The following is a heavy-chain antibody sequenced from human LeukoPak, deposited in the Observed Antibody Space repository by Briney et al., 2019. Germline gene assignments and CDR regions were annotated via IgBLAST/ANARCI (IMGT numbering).Heavy chain of an antibody. J-gene: IGHJ6*03. CDR3: ARGQYGSGSFSYYYYYYMDV. V-gene: IGHV4-59*01. CDR2: IYYSGST. D-gene: IGHD3-10*01. Sequence: GSLRLSCAASGFTFDDYAMHWVRQPPGKGLEWIGYIYYSGSTNYNPSLKSRVTISVDTSKNQFSLKLSSVTAADTAVYHCARGQYGSGSFSYYYYYYMDVWGKGTTVTISS. CDR1: GFTFDDYA.